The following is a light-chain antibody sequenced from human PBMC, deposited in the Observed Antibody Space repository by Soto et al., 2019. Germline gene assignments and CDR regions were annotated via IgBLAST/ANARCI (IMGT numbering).Light chain of an antibody. Sequence: QSVLTQPVSVSGSPGQSITISCTGTSSDVGGYNSVSWYQQHPGKAPKLMIYDVSHRPSGVSDRFSGSKSGNTAALTISGLQAEDEADYYCSSYTSSSLLVFGGGTKVTVL. V-gene: IGLV2-14*01. J-gene: IGLJ2*01. CDR1: SSDVGGYNS. CDR2: DVS. CDR3: SSYTSSSLLV.